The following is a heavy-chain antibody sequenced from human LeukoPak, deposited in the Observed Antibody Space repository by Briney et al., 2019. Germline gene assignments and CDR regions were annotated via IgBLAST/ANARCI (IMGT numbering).Heavy chain of an antibody. J-gene: IGHJ4*02. CDR2: ISSSGSTK. CDR3: ARAIGSSTSND. V-gene: IGHV3-11*01. D-gene: IGHD6-13*01. CDR1: GFTFSDYY. Sequence: GGPLRLSCAASGFTFSDYYMFWIRQAPGKGLEWVSYISSSGSTKYYADSVKGRFTISRDNAKNSLYLQMNSLRAEDTAVYYCARAIGSSTSNDWGQGTLVTVSS.